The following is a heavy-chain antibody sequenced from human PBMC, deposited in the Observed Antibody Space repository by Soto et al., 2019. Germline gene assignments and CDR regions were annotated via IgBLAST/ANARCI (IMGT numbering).Heavy chain of an antibody. Sequence: SETLSLTCTVSGGSISSSSYYWGWIRQPPGKGLEWIGSIYYSGSTYYNPSLKSRVTISVDTSKNQFSLKLSSVTAADTAVYYCARKVWQLGFDYWGQGTLVTVSS. CDR3: ARKVWQLGFDY. V-gene: IGHV4-39*01. J-gene: IGHJ4*02. CDR1: GGSISSSSYY. D-gene: IGHD6-6*01. CDR2: IYYSGST.